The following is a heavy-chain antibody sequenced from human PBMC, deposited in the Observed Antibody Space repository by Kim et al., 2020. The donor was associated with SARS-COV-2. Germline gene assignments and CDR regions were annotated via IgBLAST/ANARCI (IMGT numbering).Heavy chain of an antibody. Sequence: SETLSLTCTVSGGSISSYYWSWIRQPPGKGLEWIGYIYHSGSTNYNPSLKSRVTISVDTSNNQFSLTLSSVTAADTAVYYCARGTWFGDLGAFDYWGQGT. D-gene: IGHD3-10*01. CDR3: ARGTWFGDLGAFDY. CDR2: IYHSGST. CDR1: GGSISSYY. V-gene: IGHV4-59*01. J-gene: IGHJ4*02.